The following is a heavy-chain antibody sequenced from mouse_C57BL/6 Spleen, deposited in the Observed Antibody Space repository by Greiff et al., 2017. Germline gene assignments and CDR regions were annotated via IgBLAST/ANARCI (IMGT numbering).Heavy chain of an antibody. CDR2: LYPRSGNT. CDR1: GYTFTSYG. Sequence: VQLQQSGAELARPGASVKLSCKASGYTFTSYGISWVKQRTGQGLEWIGELYPRSGNTYYNEKFKGKAPLTADKSTSTAYMERLSLTSEDSAVYFCARGGDYYVENWYFDVWGTGTTVTVSS. D-gene: IGHD1-1*01. J-gene: IGHJ1*03. CDR3: ARGGDYYVENWYFDV. V-gene: IGHV1-81*01.